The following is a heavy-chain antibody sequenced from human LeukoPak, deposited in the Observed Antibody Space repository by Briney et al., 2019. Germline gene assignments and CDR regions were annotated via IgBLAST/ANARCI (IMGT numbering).Heavy chain of an antibody. CDR3: ARDRAVADAGVNWFDP. CDR1: GIAFSRTA. V-gene: IGHV3-30-3*01. Sequence: GGSLRLSCAASGIAFSRTAMNWVRQAPGKELEWVAVISYDGSNKYYADSVKGRFTVSRDNSKNTLYLQMNSLRTEDTAIYYCARDRAVADAGVNWFDPWGQGTLVTVSS. D-gene: IGHD6-19*01. CDR2: ISYDGSNK. J-gene: IGHJ5*02.